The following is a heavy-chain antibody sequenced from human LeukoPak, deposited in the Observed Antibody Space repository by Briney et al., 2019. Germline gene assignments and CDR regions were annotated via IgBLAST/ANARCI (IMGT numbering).Heavy chain of an antibody. V-gene: IGHV4-59*08. J-gene: IGHJ5*02. Sequence: SETLSLTCTVSGGSISSYYWSWIRQPPGEGLEWIGYIYYSGSTNYNPSLKSRLTISVDSSKNQFSLKLTSVTAADTAVYYCARYSTSSGWFDPWGQGILVTVSS. CDR3: ARYSTSSGWFDP. D-gene: IGHD6-6*01. CDR2: IYYSGST. CDR1: GGSISSYY.